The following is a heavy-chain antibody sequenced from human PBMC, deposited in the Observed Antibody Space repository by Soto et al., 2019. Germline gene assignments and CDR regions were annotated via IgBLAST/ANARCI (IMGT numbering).Heavy chain of an antibody. Sequence: EVQLLESGGGLVQPGGSLRLSCSVSGFTFSSNSMSWVRQAPGKGLEWVSRISASGSGIHYADSVKGRFTISRDNSKNTVYLQINSLRAEDTARYYCAKDVRGARKSGYYYFDYWRQGTLVTASS. J-gene: IGHJ4*02. CDR1: GFTFSSNS. V-gene: IGHV3-23*01. D-gene: IGHD2-2*03. CDR3: AKDVRGARKSGYYYFDY. CDR2: ISASGSGI.